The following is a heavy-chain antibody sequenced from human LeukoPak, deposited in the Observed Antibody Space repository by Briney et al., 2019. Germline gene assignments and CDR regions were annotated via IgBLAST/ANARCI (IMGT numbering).Heavy chain of an antibody. V-gene: IGHV3-30*18. J-gene: IGHJ1*01. Sequence: PGGSLRLSCAASGFTFSSYGMHWVRQAPGKGLEWVAVISYDGSNKYYGDSVKGRFTIYRDNSKNTLSLQMNSLRAEDTAVYYCAKDPRAAKGYCSGGSSYPRELRYFQHWGQGTLVTVSS. CDR2: ISYDGSNK. CDR1: GFTFSSYG. D-gene: IGHD2-15*01. CDR3: AKDPRAAKGYCSGGSSYPRELRYFQH.